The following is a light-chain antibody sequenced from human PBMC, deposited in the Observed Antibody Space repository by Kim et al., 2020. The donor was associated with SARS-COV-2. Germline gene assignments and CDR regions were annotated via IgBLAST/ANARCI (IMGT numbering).Light chain of an antibody. J-gene: IGKJ5*01. CDR1: QSVSSN. Sequence: EIVMTQSPATLSVSPGERATLSCRASQSVSSNLAWYHQKPGQAPRLLIYGASTRATGIPARFSGSGSGTEFTLTISSLQSEDFAVYYCQQYNNWPPEVNLGQGTRLEIK. CDR2: GAS. V-gene: IGKV3-15*01. CDR3: QQYNNWPPEVN.